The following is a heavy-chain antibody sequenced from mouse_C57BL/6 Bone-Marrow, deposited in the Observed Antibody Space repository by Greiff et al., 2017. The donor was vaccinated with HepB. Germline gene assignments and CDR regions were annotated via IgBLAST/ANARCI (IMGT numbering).Heavy chain of an antibody. CDR2: IYPGSGST. CDR1: GYTFTSYW. CDR3: ARESYDPDGGFAY. Sequence: VQLQQPGAELVKPGASVKMSCKASGYTFTSYWITWLKQRPGQGLEWIGDIYPGSGSTNYNEKFKSKATLTVDTSSSTAYMQLSSLTSEDSAVYYCARESYDPDGGFAYWGQGTLVTVSA. D-gene: IGHD2-3*01. J-gene: IGHJ3*01. V-gene: IGHV1-55*01.